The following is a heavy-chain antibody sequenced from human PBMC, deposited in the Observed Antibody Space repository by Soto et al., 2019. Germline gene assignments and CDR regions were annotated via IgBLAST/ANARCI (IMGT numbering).Heavy chain of an antibody. J-gene: IGHJ6*02. CDR2: IYHGDCNT. D-gene: IGHD5-18*01. CDR1: GYSITSYW. Sequence: PGAVLKFSCKGSGYSITSYWNGWVRPLAGKGLERMGIIYHGDCNTKYSPSLHGQIIITAAKSITTAFLLRSSMTASDTAKYYWARTESGYCYGFSDVWGQGTMVTVSS. V-gene: IGHV5-51*01. CDR3: ARTESGYCYGFSDV.